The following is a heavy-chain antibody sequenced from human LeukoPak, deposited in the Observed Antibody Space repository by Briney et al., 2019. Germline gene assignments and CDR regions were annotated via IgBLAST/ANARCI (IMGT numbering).Heavy chain of an antibody. CDR1: GYTFTGYY. D-gene: IGHD2-2*01. V-gene: IGHV1-2*02. CDR3: ARVRGYCSSTRCYYYYMDV. Sequence: GASVKVSCKASGYTFTGYYMHWVRQAPGQGLEWMGWINPNSGATNYAQKFQGRVTMTRDTSISTAYMELSRLRSDDTAVYYCARVRGYCSSTRCYYYYMDVWGRGTTVTVSS. CDR2: INPNSGAT. J-gene: IGHJ6*03.